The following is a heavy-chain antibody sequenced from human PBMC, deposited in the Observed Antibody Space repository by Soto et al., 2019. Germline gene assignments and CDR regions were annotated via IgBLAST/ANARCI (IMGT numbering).Heavy chain of an antibody. J-gene: IGHJ6*03. Sequence: PSETLSLTCTVSGGSISSYYWSWIRQPPGKGLEWIGYIYYGGSTNYNPSLKSRVTISVDTSKNQFSLKLSSVTAADTAVYYCAREVNDYYYYMDVWGKGTTVTVSS. V-gene: IGHV4-59*01. CDR1: GGSISSYY. CDR3: AREVNDYYYYMDV. CDR2: IYYGGST. D-gene: IGHD2-21*01.